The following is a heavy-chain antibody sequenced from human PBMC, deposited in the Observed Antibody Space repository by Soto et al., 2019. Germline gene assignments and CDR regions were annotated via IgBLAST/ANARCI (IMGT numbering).Heavy chain of an antibody. CDR3: ARTESGYSYGFADV. Sequence: GASVKVSCKASGGTFSSSAISWVRQAPGQGLEWMGGIIPIFGTAEYAQKFQGQVTISADKSISTAYLQWSSLKASDTAMYYCARTESGYSYGFADVWGQGTTVTVSS. D-gene: IGHD5-18*01. J-gene: IGHJ6*02. CDR2: IIPIFGTA. CDR1: GGTFSSSA. V-gene: IGHV1-69*06.